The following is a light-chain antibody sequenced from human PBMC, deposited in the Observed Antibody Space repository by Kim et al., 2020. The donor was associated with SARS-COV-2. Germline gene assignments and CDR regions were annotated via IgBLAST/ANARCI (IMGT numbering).Light chain of an antibody. CDR3: LLSYSGARV. CDR1: TGAVTSGHY. Sequence: PGGTVTLTCGSSTGAVTSGHYPFWFQQKPGQAPRTLMYDTSNTHSWTPARFSGSLLGGKAALTLSGAQPEDEAEYYCLLSYSGARVFGGGTQLTVL. J-gene: IGLJ3*02. V-gene: IGLV7-46*01. CDR2: DTS.